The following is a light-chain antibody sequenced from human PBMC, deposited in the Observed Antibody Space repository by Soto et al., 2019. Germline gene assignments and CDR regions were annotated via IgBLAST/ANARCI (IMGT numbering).Light chain of an antibody. V-gene: IGKV1-5*03. Sequence: IQMTQSPSTLSASVGDRVTITCRASQSVSSWLAWYQQKPGKAPTLLIHTASTLQSGVPSRFSGSGSGTDFTLIISSLQPDDLATYFCQQYNTYRTFGQGTKVEIK. CDR1: QSVSSW. J-gene: IGKJ1*01. CDR3: QQYNTYRT. CDR2: TAS.